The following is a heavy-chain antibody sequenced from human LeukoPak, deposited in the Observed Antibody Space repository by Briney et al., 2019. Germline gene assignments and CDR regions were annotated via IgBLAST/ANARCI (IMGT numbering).Heavy chain of an antibody. V-gene: IGHV3-7*01. CDR1: GFMFSTYW. Sequence: GGSLRLSCAASGFMFSTYWMTRVRQAPGKGLERVANIKPDGSETYYVDSVKGRFTISRDNTKNLLYLQMNSLRGEDAAVYYCGGFGYEAAVDLWGQGTLVTVSS. CDR2: IKPDGSET. J-gene: IGHJ4*02. D-gene: IGHD6-13*01. CDR3: GGFGYEAAVDL.